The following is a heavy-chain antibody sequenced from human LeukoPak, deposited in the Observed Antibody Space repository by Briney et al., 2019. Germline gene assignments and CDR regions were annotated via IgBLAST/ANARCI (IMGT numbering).Heavy chain of an antibody. CDR3: ARDDPGGSGSYYSY. CDR1: GFTFSSYW. J-gene: IGHJ4*02. V-gene: IGHV3-7*01. CDR2: IKEDGSEK. Sequence: GGSLRLSCAASGFTFSSYWMSWVRQAPGKGLEWVANIKEDGSEKYYVDSVKGRFSNSRDNAKNSLYLQMNSLRAEDTAVYYCARDDPGGSGSYYSYWGQGTLVTVSS. D-gene: IGHD3-10*01.